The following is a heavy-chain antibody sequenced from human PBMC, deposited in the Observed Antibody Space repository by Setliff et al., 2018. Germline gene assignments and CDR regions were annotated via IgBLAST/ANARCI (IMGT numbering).Heavy chain of an antibody. D-gene: IGHD3-3*01. CDR1: GGTFSSYA. CDR3: ARESTAKNFWGEYSDY. Sequence: VKVSCKASGGTFSSYAITWVRQAPGQGLEWMGGIIPIFGSTTYAQKFQGRVKMTRDTSTNTVYMQLSSLRSEDTAVYYCARESTAKNFWGEYSDYWGQGTLVTVSS. CDR2: IIPIFGST. V-gene: IGHV1-69*05. J-gene: IGHJ4*02.